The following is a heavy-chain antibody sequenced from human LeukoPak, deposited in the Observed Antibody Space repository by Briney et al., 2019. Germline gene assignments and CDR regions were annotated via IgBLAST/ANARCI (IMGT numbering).Heavy chain of an antibody. D-gene: IGHD3-22*01. Sequence: PSETPSLTCAVYGGSFSSYYWSWIRQPPGKGLEWIGEINHSGSTDYNPSLKSRVTISVDTSKNQFSLKLSSVTAADTAVYYCAFSSAYQQHCGQGTLVTVSS. CDR3: AFSSAYQQH. CDR1: GGSFSSYY. V-gene: IGHV4-34*01. J-gene: IGHJ1*01. CDR2: INHSGST.